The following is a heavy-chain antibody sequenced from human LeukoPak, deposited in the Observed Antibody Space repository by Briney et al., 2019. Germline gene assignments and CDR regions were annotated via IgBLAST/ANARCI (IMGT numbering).Heavy chain of an antibody. CDR1: GITFSSHG. CDR3: ARDTDYYGSGRHGYFDH. CDR2: IWYDGSNK. V-gene: IGHV3-33*01. J-gene: IGHJ1*01. D-gene: IGHD3-10*01. Sequence: PGGSLRLSCAASGITFSSHGMHWVRQAPGKGLEWVAIIWYDGSNKYYADSVKGRFTISRDNSKNTLHLQMNSLRVEDTAVYYCARDTDYYGSGRHGYFDHWGQGTLVTVSS.